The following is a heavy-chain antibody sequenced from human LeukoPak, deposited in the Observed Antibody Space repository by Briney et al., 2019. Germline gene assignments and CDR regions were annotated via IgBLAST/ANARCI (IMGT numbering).Heavy chain of an antibody. CDR2: INPSGGST. Sequence: ASVKVSCKASGYTFTSYYMHWVRPATGQGLEWMGIINPSGGSTSYAQKFQGRVTMTRDTSTSTVYMELSSLRSEDTAVYYCAREYCSSTSCSRHYYYYGMDVWGKGTTVTVSS. J-gene: IGHJ6*04. D-gene: IGHD2-2*01. CDR3: AREYCSSTSCSRHYYYYGMDV. V-gene: IGHV1-46*01. CDR1: GYTFTSYY.